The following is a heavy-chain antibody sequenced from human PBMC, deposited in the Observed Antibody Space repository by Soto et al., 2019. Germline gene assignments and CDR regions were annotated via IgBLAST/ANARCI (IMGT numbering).Heavy chain of an antibody. CDR3: ARHTSNFRYYYYAMDV. CDR2: IYPGDSDT. D-gene: IGHD2-2*01. J-gene: IGHJ6*02. CDR1: AYTFTYYW. Sequence: PGESLKISCKGSAYTFTYYWICVLRQLPGKGLEWMGIIYPGDSDTRYSPSFQGHVTVTVDKSTTTAYLQWNTLKASDTAMYYCARHTSNFRYYYYAMDVWGQGTTVTVSS. V-gene: IGHV5-51*01.